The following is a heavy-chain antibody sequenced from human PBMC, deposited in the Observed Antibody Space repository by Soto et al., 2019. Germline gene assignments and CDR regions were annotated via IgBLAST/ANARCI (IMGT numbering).Heavy chain of an antibody. CDR3: ARVRTENYYGMDV. CDR1: GFTFSTYW. V-gene: IGHV3-7*05. Sequence: EVQLVESGGGLVQPGGSLRLSCAASGFTFSTYWMSWVRQAPGKGLEWVANIKQDESEKYYVDSVKGRFTISRDNAKNSLYLQMNSLRAEDTAVYYCARVRTENYYGMDVWGRGTTVTVSS. J-gene: IGHJ6*02. CDR2: IKQDESEK.